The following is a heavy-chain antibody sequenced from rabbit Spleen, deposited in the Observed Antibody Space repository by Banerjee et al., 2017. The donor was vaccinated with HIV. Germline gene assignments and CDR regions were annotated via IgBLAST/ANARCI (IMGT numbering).Heavy chain of an antibody. Sequence: QQLVESGGGLVKPAASLTLTCTASGFSFSSDYDMCWVRQAPGKGLEWIGCIYTGNRKTYYAGWAKGRFTISKASSTTVTLQMTSLTAADTATYFCARYSGSNPYIDVYFNLWGPGTLVTVS. J-gene: IGHJ4*01. CDR1: GFSFSSDYD. V-gene: IGHV1S40*01. D-gene: IGHD4-2*01. CDR3: ARYSGSNPYIDVYFNL. CDR2: IYTGNRKT.